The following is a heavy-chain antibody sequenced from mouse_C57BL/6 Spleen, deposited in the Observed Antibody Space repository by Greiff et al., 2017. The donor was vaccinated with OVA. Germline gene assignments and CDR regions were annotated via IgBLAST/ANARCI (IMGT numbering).Heavy chain of an antibody. CDR2: IEPNSGGT. J-gene: IGHJ2*01. V-gene: IGHV1-72*01. CDR3: ARGTGTGGYYCDY. Sequence: QVQLQQPGAELVKPGASVKLSCKAYGYTFTSYWMHWVKQRPGRGLEWIGRIEPNSGGTKYNEKFKSKATLTVDKPSSTSYMQLSSLTSEDSAVYNCARGTGTGGYYCDYWGQGTTLTVSS. CDR1: GYTFTSYW. D-gene: IGHD4-1*01.